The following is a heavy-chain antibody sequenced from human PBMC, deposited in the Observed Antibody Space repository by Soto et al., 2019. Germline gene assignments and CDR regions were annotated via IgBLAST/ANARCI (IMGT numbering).Heavy chain of an antibody. CDR3: AKDGRRYNWNPALSPYYMDV. Sequence: GGSLRLSCVASGFTFSDYWMGWVRQAPGKGLEWVANINRDGSDKYYVNSVKGRFTISRDNSKNTLYLQMNSLRAEDTAVYYCAKDGRRYNWNPALSPYYMDVWGKGTTVTVSS. V-gene: IGHV3-7*03. J-gene: IGHJ6*03. D-gene: IGHD1-20*01. CDR2: INRDGSDK. CDR1: GFTFSDYW.